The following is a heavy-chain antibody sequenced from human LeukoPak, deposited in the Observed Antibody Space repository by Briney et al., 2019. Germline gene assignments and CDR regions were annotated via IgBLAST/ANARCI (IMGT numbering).Heavy chain of an antibody. Sequence: GGSLRLSCAASGFTFSSYEMNWVRQAPGKGLEWVSYISSSGSTIYYADSVKGRFTISRDNAKNSLYLQMNSLRAEDTAVYYCARDGRVGTTLDAFDIWGQGTMVTVSS. V-gene: IGHV3-48*03. CDR3: ARDGRVGTTLDAFDI. CDR2: ISSSGSTI. J-gene: IGHJ3*02. D-gene: IGHD1-26*01. CDR1: GFTFSSYE.